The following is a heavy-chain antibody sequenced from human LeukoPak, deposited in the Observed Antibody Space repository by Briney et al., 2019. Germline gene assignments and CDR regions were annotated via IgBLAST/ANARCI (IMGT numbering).Heavy chain of an antibody. D-gene: IGHD3-10*01. CDR1: GFIFSNYG. V-gene: IGHV3-30*18. Sequence: PGGSLRLSCAASGFIFSNYGMLWVRQAPGKGLEWVAVISYNGAYRYHADSVKGRFTISKDNSKNMLYLQMSSLRAEDTAVHYCAKWGVYYGMDVWGQGTTVTVSS. J-gene: IGHJ6*02. CDR2: ISYNGAYR. CDR3: AKWGVYYGMDV.